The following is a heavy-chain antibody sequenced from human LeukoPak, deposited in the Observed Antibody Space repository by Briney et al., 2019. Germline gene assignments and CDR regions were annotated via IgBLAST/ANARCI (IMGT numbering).Heavy chain of an antibody. J-gene: IGHJ4*02. CDR2: INHSGST. CDR1: GGSFSGYY. V-gene: IGHV4-34*01. Sequence: SETLSLTCAVYGGSFSGYYWSWIRQPPGKGLEWIGEINHSGSTNYSPSLKSRVTISVDTSKNQFSLKLSSVTAADTAVYYCATLFHYYGSGSYKKDYWGQGTLVTVSS. D-gene: IGHD3-10*01. CDR3: ATLFHYYGSGSYKKDY.